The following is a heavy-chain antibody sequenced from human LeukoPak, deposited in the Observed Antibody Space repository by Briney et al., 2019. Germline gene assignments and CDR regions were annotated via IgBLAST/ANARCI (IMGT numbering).Heavy chain of an antibody. CDR1: GFPFSSYA. CDR3: AKGGKWDVTPFDY. D-gene: IGHD1-26*01. J-gene: IGHJ4*02. CDR2: INGGGVNT. V-gene: IGHV3-23*01. Sequence: PGGSLRLSCAASGFPFSSYAMSWVRQAPGKGLEWVSTINGGGVNTHYAASVGGRFTISRDNSKNTLFLQMNSLRDEDTAVYYCAKGGKWDVTPFDYWGQGTLVTVSS.